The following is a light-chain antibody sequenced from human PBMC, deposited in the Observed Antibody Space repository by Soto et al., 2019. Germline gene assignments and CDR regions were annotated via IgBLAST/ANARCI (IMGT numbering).Light chain of an antibody. V-gene: IGLV2-8*01. CDR2: EVS. CDR1: SSDVGGYNY. Sequence: QSALTEPPSASGSPGKSVTISCTGTSSDVGGYNYVSWYQQHPGKAPKLMIYEVSKRPSGVPDRFSGSKSGNTASLTVSGLHAEDEADYYCSSYAGSNNLGVFGGGTKVTVL. J-gene: IGLJ3*02. CDR3: SSYAGSNNLGV.